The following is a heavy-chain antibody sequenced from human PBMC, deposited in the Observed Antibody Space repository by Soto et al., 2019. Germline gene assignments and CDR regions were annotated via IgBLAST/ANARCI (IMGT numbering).Heavy chain of an antibody. CDR3: GRIPRYSFPTSDPLDN. Sequence: ASVKVSCKASGGTFNTYTFSWVRQAPGQGLEWMGSIIPIFGTTRYAQSFQGRPSITADQSSTTTYMELRSLTSHDTALYYCGRIPRYSFPTSDPLDNWGQGTLVTVSS. D-gene: IGHD1-26*01. J-gene: IGHJ1*01. V-gene: IGHV1-69*13. CDR1: GGTFNTYT. CDR2: IIPIFGTT.